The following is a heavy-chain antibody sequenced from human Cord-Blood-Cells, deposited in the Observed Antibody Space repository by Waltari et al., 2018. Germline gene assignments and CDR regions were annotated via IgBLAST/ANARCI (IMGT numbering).Heavy chain of an antibody. J-gene: IGHJ5*02. CDR2: IRSKANSYAT. CDR1: GFTFSGSA. Sequence: GESGGGLVQPGGSLKLPCAASGFTFSGSAMHWVRPASGKGLEWVGRIRSKANSYATAYAASVKGRFTISRDDSKNTAYLQMNSLKTEVTAVYYCTSWGGYSSNPFDPWGQGTLVTVSS. CDR3: TSWGGYSSNPFDP. D-gene: IGHD6-13*01. V-gene: IGHV3-73*02.